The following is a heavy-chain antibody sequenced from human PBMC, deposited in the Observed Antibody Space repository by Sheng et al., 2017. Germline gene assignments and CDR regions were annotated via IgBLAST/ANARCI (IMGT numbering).Heavy chain of an antibody. D-gene: IGHD5-12*01. CDR3: ARGQSRDGYNPIDY. CDR1: GFTFSSYA. Sequence: QVQLVEYGGGVVQPGRSLRLSCAASGFTFSSYAMHWVRQAPGKGLEWVAVISYDGSNKYYADSVKGRFTISRDNSKNTLYLQMNSLRAEDTAVYYCARGQSRDGYNPIDYWGQGTLVTVSS. J-gene: IGHJ4*02. V-gene: IGHV3-30*04. CDR2: ISYDGSNK.